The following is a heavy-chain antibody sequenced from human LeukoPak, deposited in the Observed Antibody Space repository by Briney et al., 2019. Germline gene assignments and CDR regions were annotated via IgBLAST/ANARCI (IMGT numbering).Heavy chain of an antibody. CDR1: GYTFTSYD. D-gene: IGHD2-21*02. CDR2: MNPNSGNT. V-gene: IGHV1-8*01. J-gene: IGHJ4*02. CDR3: ARGRGAYCGGDCSYFDY. Sequence: GASVKVSCKASGYTFTSYDINWVRQATGQGLEWMGWMNPNSGNTGYAQKFQGRVTMIRNTSISTAYMELSSLRSEDTAVYYCARGRGAYCGGDCSYFDYWGQGTLVTVSS.